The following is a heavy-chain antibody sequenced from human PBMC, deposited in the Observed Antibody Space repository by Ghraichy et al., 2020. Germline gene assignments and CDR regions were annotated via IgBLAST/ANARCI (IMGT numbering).Heavy chain of an antibody. V-gene: IGHV1-2*06. CDR2: INPNSGGT. CDR1: GYTFTGYY. D-gene: IGHD3-3*01. J-gene: IGHJ4*02. CDR3: ARVDTIFGVVPGGSY. Sequence: ASVKVSCKASGYTFTGYYMHWVRQAPGQGLEWMGRINPNSGGTNYAQKFQGRVTMTRDTSISTAYMELSRLRSDDTAVYYCARVDTIFGVVPGGSYWGQGTLVTVSS.